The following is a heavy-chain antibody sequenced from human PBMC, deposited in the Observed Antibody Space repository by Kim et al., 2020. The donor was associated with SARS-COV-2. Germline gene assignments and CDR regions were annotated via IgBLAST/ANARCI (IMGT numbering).Heavy chain of an antibody. CDR2: IYYSGST. V-gene: IGHV4-39*01. Sequence: SETLSLTCTVSGGSISSSSYYWGWIRQPPGKGLEWIGSIYYSGSTYYNPSLKSRVTISVDTSKNQFSLKLSSVTAADTAVYYCARGGTSSSWYRGYYYYYGMDVWGKGTTVTVSS. CDR3: ARGGTSSSWYRGYYYYYGMDV. D-gene: IGHD6-13*01. CDR1: GGSISSSSYY. J-gene: IGHJ6*04.